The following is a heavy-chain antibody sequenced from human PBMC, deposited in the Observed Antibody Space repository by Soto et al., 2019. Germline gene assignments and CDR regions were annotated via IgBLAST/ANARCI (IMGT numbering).Heavy chain of an antibody. Sequence: SETLSLTCTVSGGSFSSTSYYWGWIRQPPGKGLEWIGTIDYSGSTYYNPSLKSRVTMSVDTSKSHFSLKLTSVTAVDTAVYYFSSHNIAVAGPFDYWGQGTLVTVSS. CDR3: SSHNIAVAGPFDY. V-gene: IGHV4-39*07. CDR2: IDYSGST. J-gene: IGHJ4*02. D-gene: IGHD6-19*01. CDR1: GGSFSSTSYY.